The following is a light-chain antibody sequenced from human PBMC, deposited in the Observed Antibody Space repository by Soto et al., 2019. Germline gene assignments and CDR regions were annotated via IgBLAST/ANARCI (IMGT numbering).Light chain of an antibody. Sequence: QSVLTQPPSVSGAPVQRVTISCTGSSSNIGAGYDVHWYQQLPGTAPKLLIYGNSNRPSGVPDRFSGSKSGTSASLAITGLQAEDEADYYCQAYDSRLSGDVFGSGTKVTVL. CDR3: QAYDSRLSGDV. CDR1: SSNIGAGYD. V-gene: IGLV1-40*01. J-gene: IGLJ1*01. CDR2: GNS.